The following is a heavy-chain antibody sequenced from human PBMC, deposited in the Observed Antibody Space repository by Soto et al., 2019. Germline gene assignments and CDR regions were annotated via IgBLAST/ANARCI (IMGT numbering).Heavy chain of an antibody. CDR1: GFTFSSYA. V-gene: IGHV3-23*01. D-gene: IGHD1-1*01. Sequence: GGSLRLSCVASGFTFSSYAMGWVRQAPGKGLEWVSAIDAGGGGTYYADSVKGRFTISRDNSKNTLYLQMNSLRAEDTAVYYCARSRTEIYGEDFDYWGQGTLVTVSS. CDR2: IDAGGGGT. CDR3: ARSRTEIYGEDFDY. J-gene: IGHJ4*02.